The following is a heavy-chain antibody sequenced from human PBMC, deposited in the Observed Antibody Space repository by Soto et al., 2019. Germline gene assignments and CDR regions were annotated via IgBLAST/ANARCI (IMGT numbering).Heavy chain of an antibody. CDR1: GYSFTTYW. J-gene: IGHJ4*02. CDR3: ARKDSSSASDY. V-gene: IGHV5-51*01. Sequence: GESLKISCKGSGYSFTTYWIGLVRQMPGKGLEWMGIIYPGDSDTRYSPSFQGQVTISADKYISTAYLQWSSLKASDTAMYYCARKDSSSASDYWGQGTLVTVSS. D-gene: IGHD3-22*01. CDR2: IYPGDSDT.